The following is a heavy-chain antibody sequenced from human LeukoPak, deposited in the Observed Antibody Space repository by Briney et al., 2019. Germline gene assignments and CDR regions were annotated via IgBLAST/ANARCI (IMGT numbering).Heavy chain of an antibody. V-gene: IGHV3-23*01. Sequence: PGGSLRLSCAASGFTFSSYAMSWVRQAPGKGLEWVSAISGSGGSTYYADSVKGRFTISRDNSKNTLYLQMNSLRAEDTAVYYCAKEEIAVVVTRGAYYFDHWGQGTLVTVSS. CDR1: GFTFSSYA. CDR3: AKEEIAVVVTRGAYYFDH. J-gene: IGHJ4*02. D-gene: IGHD3-22*01. CDR2: ISGSGGST.